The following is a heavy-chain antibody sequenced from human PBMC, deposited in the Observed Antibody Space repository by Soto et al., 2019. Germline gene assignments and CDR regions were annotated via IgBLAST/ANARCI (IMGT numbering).Heavy chain of an antibody. J-gene: IGHJ4*02. CDR3: ERDYSNGWYGDFDY. V-gene: IGHV1-18*01. Sequence: ASVKVSCKASGYTFTSYGISWVRQAPGQGLEWMGWISAYNGHTNYAQKLQGRVTMTTDTSTSTAYMELRSLRSDDTAVYYCERDYSNGWYGDFDYWGQGTLVTVSS. D-gene: IGHD6-19*01. CDR1: GYTFTSYG. CDR2: ISAYNGHT.